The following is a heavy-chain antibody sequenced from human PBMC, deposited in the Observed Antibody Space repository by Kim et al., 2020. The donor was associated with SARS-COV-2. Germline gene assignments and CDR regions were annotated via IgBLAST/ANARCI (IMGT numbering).Heavy chain of an antibody. Sequence: SETLSLTCTVSGGSISSSSYYWGWIRQPPGKGLEWIGSIYYSGSTYYNPSLKSRVTISVDTSKNQFSLKLSSVTAADTAVYYCARDILWFGERGRAFDIWGQGTMVTVSS. CDR2: IYYSGST. CDR1: GGSISSSSYY. J-gene: IGHJ3*02. D-gene: IGHD3-10*01. V-gene: IGHV4-39*07. CDR3: ARDILWFGERGRAFDI.